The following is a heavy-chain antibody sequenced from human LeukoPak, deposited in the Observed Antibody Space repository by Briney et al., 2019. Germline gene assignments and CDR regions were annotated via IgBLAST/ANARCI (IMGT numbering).Heavy chain of an antibody. CDR2: IKYDGSEK. CDR1: GFTFSSYE. V-gene: IGHV3-7*01. J-gene: IGHJ4*02. D-gene: IGHD2/OR15-2a*01. CDR3: ARDNTVLFDY. Sequence: GGSLRLSCAASGFTFSSYEMNWVRQAPGKGLEWVANIKYDGSEKHYVDSVKGRFTISRDNAKNSVYLQMNSVRAEDTAVYYCARDNTVLFDYWGQGTLVTVSS.